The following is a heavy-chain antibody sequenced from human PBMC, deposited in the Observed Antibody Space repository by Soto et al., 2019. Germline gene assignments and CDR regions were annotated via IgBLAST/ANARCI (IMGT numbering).Heavy chain of an antibody. CDR2: ISYDGSNE. D-gene: IGHD3-22*01. J-gene: IGHJ4*02. V-gene: IGHV3-30-3*01. Sequence: PGGSLRLSCAASGFSFSSYAMHWVRQAPDKGLEWVTLISYDGSNEYYADSVKGRFTISRDNSKDMLYLQMNSLRPEDTAVYYCVRVHHYYDSSGYFLNYFDHWGQGTRVTVSS. CDR1: GFSFSSYA. CDR3: VRVHHYYDSSGYFLNYFDH.